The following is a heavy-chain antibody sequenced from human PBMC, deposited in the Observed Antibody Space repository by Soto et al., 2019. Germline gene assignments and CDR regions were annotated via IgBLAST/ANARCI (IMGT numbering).Heavy chain of an antibody. D-gene: IGHD3-10*01. CDR2: IYHSGST. CDR3: ARGSTMVRGVIIYYYFDY. V-gene: IGHV4-30-2*01. J-gene: IGHJ4*02. Sequence: LCLTCAVSVGSISSGGYSWSWIRQPRGKGLEWIGYIYHSGSTYYDPSLKSRVTISVDRSKNQFSLKLSSVTAADTAVYYCARGSTMVRGVIIYYYFDYWGQGTLVTVSS. CDR1: VGSISSGGYS.